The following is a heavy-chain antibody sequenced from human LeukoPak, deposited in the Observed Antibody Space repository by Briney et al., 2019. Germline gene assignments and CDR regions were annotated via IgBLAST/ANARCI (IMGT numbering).Heavy chain of an antibody. Sequence: GRSLRLSCAASGFTFSSFGMHWVRQAPGEGLEWVAFIWFDGSYKYYADSVKGRFTISRDNSQNTLYLQMNSLRAGDTAVYYCARGTDSYYFDYWDQGTLVTVSS. V-gene: IGHV3-33*01. CDR1: GFTFSSFG. CDR2: IWFDGSYK. D-gene: IGHD1-1*01. CDR3: ARGTDSYYFDY. J-gene: IGHJ4*02.